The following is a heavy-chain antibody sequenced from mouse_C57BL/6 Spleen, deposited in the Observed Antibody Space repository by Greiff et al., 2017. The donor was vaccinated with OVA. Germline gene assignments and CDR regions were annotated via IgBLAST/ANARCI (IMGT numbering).Heavy chain of an antibody. Sequence: EVHLVESGGGLVKPRGSLKLSCAASGFTFSDYGMHWVRQAPEKGLEWVAYISSGSSTIYYADTVKGRFTISRDNAKNTLFLQMTSLRSEDTAMYYCARRGIDGYYRYFDVWGTGTTVTVSS. J-gene: IGHJ1*03. V-gene: IGHV5-17*01. CDR2: ISSGSSTI. CDR1: GFTFSDYG. CDR3: ARRGIDGYYRYFDV. D-gene: IGHD2-3*01.